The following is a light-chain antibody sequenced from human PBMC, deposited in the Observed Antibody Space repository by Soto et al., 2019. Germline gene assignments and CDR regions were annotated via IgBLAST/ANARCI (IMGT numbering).Light chain of an antibody. J-gene: IGLJ1*01. CDR1: SSDGGSYNR. CDR2: EVS. Sequence: QSVLTQPPSVSGSPGQSVTTSCTGTSSDGGSYNRVSWYQQPPGTAPKLMIYEVSNRPSGVPDRFSGSKSGNTASLTISGLQAEDEADYYCSLYTSSSTFVFGTGTKDTVL. V-gene: IGLV2-18*01. CDR3: SLYTSSSTFV.